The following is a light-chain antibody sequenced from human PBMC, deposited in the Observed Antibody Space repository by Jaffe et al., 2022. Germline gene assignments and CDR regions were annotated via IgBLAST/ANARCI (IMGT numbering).Light chain of an antibody. V-gene: IGKV1-5*03. Sequence: DIQMTQSPSTLSASVGDRVTITCRASLSISGWLAWYQQKPGKAPKLLIYKASSLESGVPSRFSGSGSGTEFTLTISSLQPDDFATYYCQQFNTNSHTWTFGQGTKVEIK. CDR1: LSISGW. J-gene: IGKJ1*01. CDR3: QQFNTNSHTWT. CDR2: KAS.